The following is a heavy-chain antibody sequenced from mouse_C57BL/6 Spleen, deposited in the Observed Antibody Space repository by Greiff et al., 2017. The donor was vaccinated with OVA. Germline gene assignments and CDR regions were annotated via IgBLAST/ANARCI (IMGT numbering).Heavy chain of an antibody. J-gene: IGHJ2*01. V-gene: IGHV1-69*01. CDR3: ARRVCSNYHSYYLDY. CDR2: IDPSDSYT. D-gene: IGHD2-5*01. CDR1: GYTFTSYW. Sequence: VQLQQSGAELVMPGASVKLSCKASGYTFTSYWMHWVKQRPGQGLEWIGQIDPSDSYTNYNQKFKGKSTLTADKSSSTAYMQLSSLTSEDSAVYYGARRVCSNYHSYYLDYWGQGTTLTVSS.